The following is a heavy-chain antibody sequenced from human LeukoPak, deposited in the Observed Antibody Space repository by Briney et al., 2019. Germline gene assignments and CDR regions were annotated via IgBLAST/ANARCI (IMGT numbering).Heavy chain of an antibody. D-gene: IGHD3-9*01. Sequence: SETLSPTCTVSGGSISSSSYYWGWIRQPPGKGLEWIGSIYYSGSTYYNPSLKSRVTISVDTSKNQFSLKLSSVTAADTAVYYSARRYYDILTGYYEIYYFDYWGQGTLVTVSS. CDR2: IYYSGST. V-gene: IGHV4-39*01. CDR3: ARRYYDILTGYYEIYYFDY. J-gene: IGHJ4*02. CDR1: GGSISSSSYY.